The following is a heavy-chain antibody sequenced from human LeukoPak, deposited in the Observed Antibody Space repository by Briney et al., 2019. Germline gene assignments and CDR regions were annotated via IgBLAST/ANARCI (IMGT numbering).Heavy chain of an antibody. Sequence: GESLKISCKGSGYSFTTYWIGWVRQMPGKGLEWMGIIFPGDSDTTYSPSFQGQVTISADKSISTAYLQWSSLKASDSAMYYCGRIPAAGSLKGSFDIWGQGTMVTVSS. CDR3: GRIPAAGSLKGSFDI. D-gene: IGHD6-13*01. CDR2: IFPGDSDT. CDR1: GYSFTTYW. J-gene: IGHJ3*02. V-gene: IGHV5-51*01.